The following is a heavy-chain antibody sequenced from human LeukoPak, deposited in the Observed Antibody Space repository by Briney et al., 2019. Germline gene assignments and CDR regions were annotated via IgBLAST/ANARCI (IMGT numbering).Heavy chain of an antibody. CDR2: IYYSGST. CDR3: ARRYGDY. J-gene: IGHJ4*02. V-gene: IGHV4-59*08. CDR1: DASVSDYF. D-gene: IGHD1-14*01. Sequence: SETLSLTCTVSDASVSDYFWSWIRQPPGKGLEWIGYIYYSGSTNYNPSLKSRVTISVDTSKNQFSLKLSSVTAADTAVYYCARRYGDYWGQGTLVTVSS.